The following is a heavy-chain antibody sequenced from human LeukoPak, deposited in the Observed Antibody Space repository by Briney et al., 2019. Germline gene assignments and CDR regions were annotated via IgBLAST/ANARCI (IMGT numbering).Heavy chain of an antibody. CDR3: ARNYGGYCSGGSCYHWFDP. Sequence: ASVKVSRKASGYTFTGYYMHWVRQAPGQGLEWMGWINPNSGGTNYAQKFQGRVTMTRDTSISTAYMELSRLRSDDTAVYYCARNYGGYCSGGSCYHWFDPWGQGTLVTVSS. CDR2: INPNSGGT. J-gene: IGHJ5*02. V-gene: IGHV1-2*02. D-gene: IGHD2-15*01. CDR1: GYTFTGYY.